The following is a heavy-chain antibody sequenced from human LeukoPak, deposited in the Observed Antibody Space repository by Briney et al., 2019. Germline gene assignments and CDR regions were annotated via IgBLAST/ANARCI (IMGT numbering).Heavy chain of an antibody. V-gene: IGHV4-4*07. CDR3: ARQGYTASYYFLDF. CDR2: IYATGST. Sequence: PSETLSLTCDVSGDFIRSYWWGWVRQPAGKGLEWIGRIYATGSTKFNPSLKSRLTMSMDTSTNQLSLKLSLKLTSVTAPDTAVYFCARQGYTASYYFLDFWSQGTLVTVSP. D-gene: IGHD1-26*01. J-gene: IGHJ4*02. CDR1: GDFIRSYW.